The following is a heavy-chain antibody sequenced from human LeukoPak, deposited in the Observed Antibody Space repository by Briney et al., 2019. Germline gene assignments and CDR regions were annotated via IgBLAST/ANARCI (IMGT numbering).Heavy chain of an antibody. CDR2: ISYDGSNK. Sequence: GGSLRLSCAASGFTSSSYGMHWVRQAPGKGLEWVAVISYDGSNKYYADSVKGRFTISRDNSKNTLYLQMNSLRAEDTAVYYCAKVGYSSSGPPYYFDYWGQGTLVTVSS. CDR3: AKVGYSSSGPPYYFDY. D-gene: IGHD6-6*01. J-gene: IGHJ4*02. V-gene: IGHV3-30*18. CDR1: GFTSSSYG.